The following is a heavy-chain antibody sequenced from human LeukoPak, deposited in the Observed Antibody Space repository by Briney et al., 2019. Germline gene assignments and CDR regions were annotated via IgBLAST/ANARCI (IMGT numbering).Heavy chain of an antibody. D-gene: IGHD3-22*01. CDR3: ARSYDSRGYYYYGMDV. J-gene: IGHJ6*02. V-gene: IGHV4-59*01. CDR1: GGSISTYY. CDR2: IYYSGST. Sequence: SETLSLTCTVSGGSISTYYWSWIRQPPGKGLEWIGYIYYSGSTNYNPSLKSRVTISLDTSKNQFSLKLTSVTAADTAVYYCARSYDSRGYYYYGMDVWGLGTTVTVSS.